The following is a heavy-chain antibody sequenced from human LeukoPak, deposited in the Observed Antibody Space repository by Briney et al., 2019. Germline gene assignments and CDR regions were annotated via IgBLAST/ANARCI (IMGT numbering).Heavy chain of an antibody. J-gene: IGHJ3*02. D-gene: IGHD5-24*01. V-gene: IGHV4-59*01. CDR1: GGSISSFF. Sequence: SETLSLTCTVSGGSISSFFWSWIRQPPGKGLEWIGYIYYSGSTIYNPSLKSRVTMSVDTSKNQFSLNLSSVTAADTAVYYCARGEMATTEDAFDIWGQGTMVTVSS. CDR2: IYYSGST. CDR3: ARGEMATTEDAFDI.